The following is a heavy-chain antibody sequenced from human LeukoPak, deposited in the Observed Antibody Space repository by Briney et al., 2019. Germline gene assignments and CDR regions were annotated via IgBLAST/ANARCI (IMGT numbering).Heavy chain of an antibody. D-gene: IGHD3-22*01. CDR3: TRVAHNSSGYYFSDY. V-gene: IGHV3-74*01. Sequence: GGSLRLSCAASVFTFSDYWMQWVRQAPGKGLVWVSRINNDGSSTNYADAVKGRFTISRDNAKNTLYLQMNSLRAEDTAVYFCTRVAHNSSGYYFSDYWGQGTLVTVSS. CDR1: VFTFSDYW. J-gene: IGHJ4*02. CDR2: INNDGSST.